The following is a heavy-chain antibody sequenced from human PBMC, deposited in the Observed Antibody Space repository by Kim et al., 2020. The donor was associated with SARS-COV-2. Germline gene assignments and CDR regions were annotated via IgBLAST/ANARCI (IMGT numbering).Heavy chain of an antibody. D-gene: IGHD6-19*01. J-gene: IGHJ4*02. V-gene: IGHV1-3*01. CDR3: ARGSGWAFDY. CDR2: DNT. Sequence: DNTKYSRNPQGRVSITRDPSANTAYMELSSLRSEDTAVYYCARGSGWAFDYWGQGTLVTVAS.